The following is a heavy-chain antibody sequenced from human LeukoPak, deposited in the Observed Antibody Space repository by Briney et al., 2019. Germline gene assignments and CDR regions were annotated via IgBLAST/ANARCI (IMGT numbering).Heavy chain of an antibody. D-gene: IGHD6-19*01. Sequence: GASVKVSCKASGYTFTSYYMHWVRQAPGQGLEWMGIINPSGGSTSYAQKFQGRVTMTRDTSTSTVYMELSSLRSEDTAVYYCAKDFILRIAVAGTDYWGQGTLVTVSS. J-gene: IGHJ4*02. CDR3: AKDFILRIAVAGTDY. CDR2: INPSGGST. V-gene: IGHV1-46*01. CDR1: GYTFTSYY.